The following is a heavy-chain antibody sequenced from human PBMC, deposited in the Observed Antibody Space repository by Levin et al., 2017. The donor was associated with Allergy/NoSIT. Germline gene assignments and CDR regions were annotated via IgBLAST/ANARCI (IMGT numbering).Heavy chain of an antibody. Sequence: GGSLRLSCAASGFTFNNYAMSWVRQAPGKGQEWVSAIINSGVGTYYADSVKGRFTISRDNSKNTMYLQMNSLRAEDTAAHFCAKDAMRGSVLPYYFKYWGQGALVTASS. CDR2: IINSGVGT. J-gene: IGHJ4*02. CDR3: AKDAMRGSVLPYYFKY. V-gene: IGHV3-23*01. CDR1: GFTFNNYA. D-gene: IGHD5/OR15-5a*01.